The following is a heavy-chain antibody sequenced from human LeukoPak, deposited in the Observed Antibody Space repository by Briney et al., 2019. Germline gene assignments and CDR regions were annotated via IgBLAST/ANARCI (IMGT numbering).Heavy chain of an antibody. Sequence: GGSLRLSCAASGFTFSNNGMSWVRQSPGRGLEWVSGISGGGGTTYYADSVKGRFTISRDNSKNTLFLQMNSLAAEDTAVYYCVRDGGVSGYDLLDYWGQGTLGTVSA. CDR2: ISGGGGTT. J-gene: IGHJ4*02. CDR3: VRDGGVSGYDLLDY. CDR1: GFTFSNNG. V-gene: IGHV3-23*01. D-gene: IGHD5-12*01.